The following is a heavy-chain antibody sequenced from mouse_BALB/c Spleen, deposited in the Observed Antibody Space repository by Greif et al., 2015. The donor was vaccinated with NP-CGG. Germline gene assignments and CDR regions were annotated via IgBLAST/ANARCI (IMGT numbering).Heavy chain of an antibody. D-gene: IGHD2-1*01. V-gene: IGHV5-6-5*01. CDR1: GFTFSSYA. CDR2: ISSGGST. J-gene: IGHJ4*01. CDR3: AREGKGAMDY. Sequence: EVQRVESGGGLVKPGGSLKLSCAASGFTFSSYAMSWVRQTPEKRLEWVASISSGGSTYYPDSVKGRFTISRDNARNILYLQMSSLRSEDTAMYYCAREGKGAMDYWGQGTSVTVSS.